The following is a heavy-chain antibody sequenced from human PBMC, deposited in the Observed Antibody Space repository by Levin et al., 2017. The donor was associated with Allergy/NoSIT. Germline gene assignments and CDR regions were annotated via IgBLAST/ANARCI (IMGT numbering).Heavy chain of an antibody. V-gene: IGHV3-23*05. CDR2: IHSSGTHT. J-gene: IGHJ4*02. Sequence: RTGGSLRLSCAASGFSFSDYGMSWVRQAPGKGLEWVSTIHSSGTHTYYADSVKGRFTISRDNSKNTLYLEMNSLRVDDTAVYHCARYSSNWFDYFHHWGQGTLVTVSS. CDR1: GFSFSDYG. D-gene: IGHD6-13*01. CDR3: ARYSSNWFDYFHH.